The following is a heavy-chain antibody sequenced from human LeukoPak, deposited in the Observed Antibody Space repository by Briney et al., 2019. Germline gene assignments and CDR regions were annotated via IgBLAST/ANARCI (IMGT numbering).Heavy chain of an antibody. CDR3: VVVPSPSLPGDYYYYMDV. Sequence: SQTLSLTCTVSGGSISSGSYYWSWIRQPAGKGLEWIGRIYTSGSTNYNPSLKSRVTISVDTSKNQFSLKLSSVTAADTAVYYCVVVPSPSLPGDYYYYMDVWGKGTPVTVSS. D-gene: IGHD2-2*01. CDR2: IYTSGST. J-gene: IGHJ6*03. CDR1: GGSISSGSYY. V-gene: IGHV4-61*02.